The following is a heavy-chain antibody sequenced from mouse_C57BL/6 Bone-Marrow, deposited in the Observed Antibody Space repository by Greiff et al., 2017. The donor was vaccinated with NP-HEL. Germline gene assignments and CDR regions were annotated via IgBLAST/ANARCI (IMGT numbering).Heavy chain of an antibody. Sequence: VMLVESGAELARPGASVKLSCKASGYTFTSYGISWVKQRTGQGLEWIGEIYPRSGNTYYNEKFKGKATLTADKSSSTAYMELRSLTSEDSAVYFCARTGYYEGYFDVWGTGTTVTVSS. J-gene: IGHJ1*03. CDR3: ARTGYYEGYFDV. V-gene: IGHV1-81*01. D-gene: IGHD1-1*01. CDR1: GYTFTSYG. CDR2: IYPRSGNT.